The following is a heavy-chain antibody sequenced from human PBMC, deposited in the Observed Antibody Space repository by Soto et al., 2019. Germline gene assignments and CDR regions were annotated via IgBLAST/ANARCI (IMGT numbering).Heavy chain of an antibody. J-gene: IGHJ3*02. D-gene: IGHD6-13*01. Sequence: ASVMVSCKASGYTFTSYDINWVRQATGQGLEWMGWMNPNSGNTGYAQKFQGRVTMTRNTSISTAYMELSSLRSEDTAVYYCATGGYSSSVVLITFDIWAQRTTVPGSS. CDR2: MNPNSGNT. CDR1: GYTFTSYD. CDR3: ATGGYSSSVVLITFDI. V-gene: IGHV1-8*01.